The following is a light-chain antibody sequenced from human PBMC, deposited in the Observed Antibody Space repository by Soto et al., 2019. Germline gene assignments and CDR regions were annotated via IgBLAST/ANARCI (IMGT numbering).Light chain of an antibody. V-gene: IGKV3-20*01. J-gene: IGKJ2*01. CDR3: QQYGSSPLYT. CDR1: QSVSSSY. CDR2: GAS. Sequence: EIVLTQSPGTLSLSPGDRATLSCRASQSVSSSYLAWYQQKPGQAPRLLIYGASSRATGIPDRFSGSGSGTDFTLTISRLEPEDFAVHNCQQYGSSPLYTFGQGTKLEIK.